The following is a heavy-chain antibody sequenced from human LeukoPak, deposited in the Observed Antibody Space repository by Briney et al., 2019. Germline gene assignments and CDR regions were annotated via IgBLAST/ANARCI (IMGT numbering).Heavy chain of an antibody. CDR2: IYSNDET. V-gene: IGHV3-53*01. D-gene: IGHD3-10*01. CDR3: AKSPRELHGMDV. Sequence: PGGSLRLSCAASGFTVSDNCMSWVRQAPGKGLEWVSAIYSNDETYYAASVKGRFTISRDKSKNMLYLQMDNLRVDDTAVYYCAKSPRELHGMDVWGQGTTVTVSS. J-gene: IGHJ6*02. CDR1: GFTVSDNC.